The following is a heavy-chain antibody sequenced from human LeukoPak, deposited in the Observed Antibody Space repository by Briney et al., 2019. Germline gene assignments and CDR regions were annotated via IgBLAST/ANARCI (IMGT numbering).Heavy chain of an antibody. V-gene: IGHV3-23*01. Sequence: GGSLRLSCEASGFTLRSYAMSWVRQAPGEGLEWVSLISGSGGSTYYADSVKGRLTISRDNSKNTLYLHMNSLRAEDTAVYYCAKNGDCSGGNYYSSLDYWGQGTLVTVSS. CDR1: GFTLRSYA. CDR2: ISGSGGST. J-gene: IGHJ4*02. D-gene: IGHD2-15*01. CDR3: AKNGDCSGGNYYSSLDY.